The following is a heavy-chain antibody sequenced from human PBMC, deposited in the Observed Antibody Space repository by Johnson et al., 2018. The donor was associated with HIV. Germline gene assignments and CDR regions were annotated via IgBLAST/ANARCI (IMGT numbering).Heavy chain of an antibody. D-gene: IGHD1-26*01. Sequence: VQLVESGGGLVKPGESLKLSCVGSGFTFSQAWMSWVRQAPGKGLEWVARIKRETDLGTRDYAASVKGRFTISRDDSKNTLYLQMNSLKTEDTAVYSCTTDWGSYHEYAFDIWGQGTMVTVSS. V-gene: IGHV3-15*01. CDR1: GFTFSQAW. CDR2: IKRETDLGTR. J-gene: IGHJ3*02. CDR3: TTDWGSYHEYAFDI.